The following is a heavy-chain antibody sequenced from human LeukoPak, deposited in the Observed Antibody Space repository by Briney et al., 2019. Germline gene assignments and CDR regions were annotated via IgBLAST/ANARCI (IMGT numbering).Heavy chain of an antibody. CDR1: GFTVSSKY. V-gene: IGHV3-66*01. CDR3: ARTAANDAFDI. D-gene: IGHD2-15*01. Sequence: PGGSLRLSCAASGFTVSSKYMSWVRQAPGKGLEWVSVIYSGGSTYYTDSVKGRFTVSRDNSKNTLYLQMNGLRAEDTAVYYCARTAANDAFDIWGQGTLVTVSS. CDR2: IYSGGST. J-gene: IGHJ3*02.